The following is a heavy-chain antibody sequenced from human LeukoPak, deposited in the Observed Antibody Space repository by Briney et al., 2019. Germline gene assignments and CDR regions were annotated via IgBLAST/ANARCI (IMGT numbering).Heavy chain of an antibody. J-gene: IGHJ5*02. CDR1: GGSFSAYY. V-gene: IGHV4-34*01. CDR3: ARDDGSSWYAVSSRYNWFVP. D-gene: IGHD6-13*01. Sequence: SETLSLTCAVYGGSFSAYYWSWIRQPPGKGLEWMGEINHSGSTNYNPSLKSRATISVDKSKNQFPLKLSSVTAADTAVYYCARDDGSSWYAVSSRYNWFVPWGEGPLVTVSS. CDR2: INHSGST.